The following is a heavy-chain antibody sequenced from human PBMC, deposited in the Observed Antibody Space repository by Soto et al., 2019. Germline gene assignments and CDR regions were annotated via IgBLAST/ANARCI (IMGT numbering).Heavy chain of an antibody. Sequence: QVQLQESGPGLVKPSETLSLTCTVSGGSIKSRGYYWSWIRQHPGKGLEWIGYLYYSGSTYYNPSLKSRVVISVDTSKNQFSLNVSSVTAADTAVYYCARVGEIIGDYWGQGTLVTVSS. D-gene: IGHD3-10*01. J-gene: IGHJ4*02. CDR3: ARVGEIIGDY. CDR1: GGSIKSRGYY. CDR2: LYYSGST. V-gene: IGHV4-31*03.